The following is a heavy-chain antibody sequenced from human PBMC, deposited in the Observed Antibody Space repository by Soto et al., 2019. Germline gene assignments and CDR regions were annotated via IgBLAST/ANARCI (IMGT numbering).Heavy chain of an antibody. V-gene: IGHV3-33*01. CDR2: IWDDGRGK. J-gene: IGHJ4*02. CDR1: GFTFSLYG. CDR3: ATWQGSLNFHY. Sequence: GGSLRLSCAASGFTFSLYGMHWVRQAPGKGLEWVAAIWDDGRGKDYADSVKDRLFISRDNSKNTLYLQLDSLRPEDTAVYYCATWQGSLNFHYWGQGTLVTVSS.